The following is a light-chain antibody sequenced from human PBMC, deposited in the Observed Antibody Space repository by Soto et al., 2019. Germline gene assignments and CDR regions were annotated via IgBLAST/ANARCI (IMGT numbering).Light chain of an antibody. J-gene: IGKJ1*01. CDR2: SAS. Sequence: IGLTKSAGTLSLSPGESATLSCRASQRVXSNFDWYQQKPGQAPRPLXYSASTRATGSPARLSGSGSATEFTLTISSLQSEDFAVYYCQQYKNGTRTFGQGTKVDIK. V-gene: IGKV3-15*01. CDR3: QQYKNGTRT. CDR1: QRVXSN.